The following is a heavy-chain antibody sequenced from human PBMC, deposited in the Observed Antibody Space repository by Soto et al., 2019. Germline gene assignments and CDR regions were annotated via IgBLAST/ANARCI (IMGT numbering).Heavy chain of an antibody. Sequence: ASVKVSCKASGYTFTSYAMHWVRQAPGQRLEWMGWINAGNGNTKYSQKFQGRVTITRDTSASTAYMELSSLRSEDTAVYYCARRLAISGVYYMDVWGKGTTVTVSS. J-gene: IGHJ6*03. CDR3: ARRLAISGVYYMDV. D-gene: IGHD3-3*01. CDR2: INAGNGNT. V-gene: IGHV1-3*01. CDR1: GYTFTSYA.